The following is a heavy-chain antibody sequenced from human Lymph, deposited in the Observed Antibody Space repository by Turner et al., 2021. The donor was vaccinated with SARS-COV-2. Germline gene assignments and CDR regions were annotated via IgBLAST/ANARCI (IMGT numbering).Heavy chain of an antibody. Sequence: QVHLVQFGAEVKKPEASVKVSRKSSVYTVTGHNMHWVRHAPGQGLWWMGWINPKRGRTNYAQMFQGRVTMTSDTLISTASMDLSTLRSDDTAVYYCARDVERYNDFWSGYSGGYGLDVWGQGTPVTVSS. D-gene: IGHD3-3*01. CDR3: ARDVERYNDFWSGYSGGYGLDV. J-gene: IGHJ6*02. V-gene: IGHV1-2*02. CDR2: INPKRGRT. CDR1: VYTVTGHN.